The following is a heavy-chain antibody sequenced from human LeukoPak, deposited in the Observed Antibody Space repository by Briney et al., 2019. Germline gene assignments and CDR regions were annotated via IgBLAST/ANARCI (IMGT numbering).Heavy chain of an antibody. CDR1: GGSISSYY. Sequence: PSETLSLTCTVSGGSISSYYWSWIRQPPGKGLEWIGYIYYSGSTNYNPSLKSRVTISVDTSKNQFSLKLSSVTAADTAVYYCAREYSSSGGAFDIWGQGTMVTVSS. V-gene: IGHV4-59*01. CDR3: AREYSSSGGAFDI. CDR2: IYYSGST. J-gene: IGHJ3*02. D-gene: IGHD6-13*01.